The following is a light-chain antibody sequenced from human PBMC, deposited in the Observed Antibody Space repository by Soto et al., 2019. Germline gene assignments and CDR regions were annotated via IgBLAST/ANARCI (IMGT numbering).Light chain of an antibody. CDR1: QSLNSSY. V-gene: IGKV3-20*01. CDR2: DAS. CDR3: QQYGSSPPIT. Sequence: DIVLTQSPGTLYLSPGERATLSCRAIQSLNSSYLAWYQQKPGQAPRLLIYDASSRATGIPDRFSGSGSGTDFTLTISRLEPEDSAVYYCQQYGSSPPITFGQGTRLEI. J-gene: IGKJ5*01.